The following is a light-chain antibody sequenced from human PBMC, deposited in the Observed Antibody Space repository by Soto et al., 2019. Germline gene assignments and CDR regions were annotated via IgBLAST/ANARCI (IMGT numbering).Light chain of an antibody. CDR3: QVWDSSSGVV. CDR1: NIGSKS. Sequence: SYELTQPPSVSVAPGKTARLTCGGNNIGSKSVHWYQQKPGQAPVLVIYYDSDRPSGIPERFSGSNSGNTATLTISRVEAGDEADYYCQVWDSSSGVVFGGGTKLTVL. CDR2: YDS. J-gene: IGLJ2*01. V-gene: IGLV3-21*04.